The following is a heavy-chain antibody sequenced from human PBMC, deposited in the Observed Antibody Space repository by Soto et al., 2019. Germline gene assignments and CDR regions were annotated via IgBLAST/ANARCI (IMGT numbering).Heavy chain of an antibody. D-gene: IGHD2-2*02. CDR1: GYTFTSYG. V-gene: IGHV1-18*01. CDR2: ISAYNGNT. Sequence: ASVKVSCQASGYTFTSYGISWVRQAPGQGLEWMGWISAYNGNTNYAQKLQGRVTMTTDTSTSTAYMELRSLRSDDTAVYYCARGVYQLLYSTLYYYYYMDVWGKGTTVTVSS. J-gene: IGHJ6*03. CDR3: ARGVYQLLYSTLYYYYYMDV.